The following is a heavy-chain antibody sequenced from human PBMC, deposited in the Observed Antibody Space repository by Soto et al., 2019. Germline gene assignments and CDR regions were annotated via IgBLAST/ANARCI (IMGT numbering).Heavy chain of an antibody. V-gene: IGHV2-5*02. CDR1: GFSLTTSGVG. D-gene: IGHD3-10*01. CDR2: LYWDDDK. CDR3: APHPYYGLESYCFAF. J-gene: IGHJ4*02. Sequence: QITLKESGPTLVRPTQTLTLTCTFSGFSLTTSGVGVGWIRQPPGKALEWLAVLYWDDDKRYSLSLKSRLTITKYTSKNHVVLTMTNIDPVDTVRYYCAPHPYYGLESYCFAFWGQGTLVTDSS.